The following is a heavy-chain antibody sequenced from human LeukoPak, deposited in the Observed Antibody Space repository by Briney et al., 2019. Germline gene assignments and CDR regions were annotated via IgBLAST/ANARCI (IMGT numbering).Heavy chain of an antibody. CDR1: GYTFTGYY. V-gene: IGHV1-2*02. CDR2: INPNSGGT. J-gene: IGHJ4*02. D-gene: IGHD1-26*01. CDR3: ARSSGSYSGGNGDY. Sequence: ASVKVSCKASGYTFTGYYMHWVRQAPGQGLEWMGWINPNSGGTNYAQKFQGRVTMTRDTSISTAYMELSSLRSEDTAVYYCARSSGSYSGGNGDYWGQGTLVTVSS.